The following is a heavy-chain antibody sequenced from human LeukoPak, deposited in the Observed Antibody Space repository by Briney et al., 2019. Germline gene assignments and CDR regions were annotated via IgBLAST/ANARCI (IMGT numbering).Heavy chain of an antibody. J-gene: IGHJ4*02. D-gene: IGHD6-19*01. Sequence: GGSLRLSCAASGFTFSSYAMSWVRQAPGKGLEWVFGVSAGGDKTDYAESVKGRFTISRDNSKNTVYLQMTSVTAEDTARYYCAKKRTPVAGTNYFDYWGQGILVTVSS. V-gene: IGHV3-23*01. CDR1: GFTFSSYA. CDR3: AKKRTPVAGTNYFDY. CDR2: VSAGGDKT.